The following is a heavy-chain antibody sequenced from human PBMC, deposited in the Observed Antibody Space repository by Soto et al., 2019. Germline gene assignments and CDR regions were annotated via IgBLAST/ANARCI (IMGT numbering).Heavy chain of an antibody. Sequence: XSVKVSCKASVYTFTSYGISWVRQAPGQGLEWMGWISAYNGNTNYAQKLQGRVTMTTDTSTSTAYMELRSLRSDDTAVYYCARPGYSSGWSAAFDIWGQGTMVTVSS. CDR3: ARPGYSSGWSAAFDI. V-gene: IGHV1-18*01. J-gene: IGHJ3*02. CDR2: ISAYNGNT. D-gene: IGHD6-19*01. CDR1: VYTFTSYG.